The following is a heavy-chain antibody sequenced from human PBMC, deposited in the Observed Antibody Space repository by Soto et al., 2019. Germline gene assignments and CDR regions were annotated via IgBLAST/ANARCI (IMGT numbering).Heavy chain of an antibody. CDR2: IGTSSNHI. V-gene: IGHV3-21*06. Sequence: EVQLVESGGGLVKPGGSLRLSCAASGFTFGSYGMNWVRQAPGKGLEWVSSIGTSSNHIYYADSVKDRFTISRDNAKNSLSLQMNSLRADDTAVYFCARSLRAPGIVAEYFQYWGQGALVTVSS. CDR3: ARSLRAPGIVAEYFQY. CDR1: GFTFGSYG. J-gene: IGHJ1*01. D-gene: IGHD6-13*01.